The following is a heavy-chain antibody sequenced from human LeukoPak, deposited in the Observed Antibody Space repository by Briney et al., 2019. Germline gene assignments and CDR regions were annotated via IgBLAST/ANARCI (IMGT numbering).Heavy chain of an antibody. CDR3: ARVLEYYYDSSGYPDY. CDR1: GCTFTSYG. J-gene: IGHJ4*02. D-gene: IGHD3-22*01. Sequence: ASVKVSCKASGCTFTSYGISWVRQAPGQGLEWMGWISAYNGNTNYAQKLQGRVTMTTDTSTSTAYMELRSLRSDDTAVYYCARVLEYYYDSSGYPDYWGQGTLVTVSS. V-gene: IGHV1-18*01. CDR2: ISAYNGNT.